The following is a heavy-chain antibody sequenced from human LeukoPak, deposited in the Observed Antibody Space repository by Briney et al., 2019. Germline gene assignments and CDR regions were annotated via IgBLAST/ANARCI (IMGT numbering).Heavy chain of an antibody. Sequence: PGGSLRLSCAASGFIVSSHYMNWVRQAPGKGLEWVSVIYSGGSTYYADSVKGRFTISRDNSKNTLYLQMNSLRAEDTAVYYCAKAIDSGSYIYFDYWGQGTLVTVSS. V-gene: IGHV3-53*01. J-gene: IGHJ4*02. D-gene: IGHD1-26*01. CDR3: AKAIDSGSYIYFDY. CDR2: IYSGGST. CDR1: GFIVSSHY.